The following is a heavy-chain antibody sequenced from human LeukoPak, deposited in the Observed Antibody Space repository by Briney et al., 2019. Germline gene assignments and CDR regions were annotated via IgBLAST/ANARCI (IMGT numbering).Heavy chain of an antibody. Sequence: SLRLSCAASGFTFDDYAMRWVRQAPGKGLEWVSGISWNSGSIGYADSVKGRFTISRDNAKNSLYLQMNSLRAEDTALYYCAKGLGSSSYYFDYWGQETLVSVSS. V-gene: IGHV3-9*01. CDR1: GFTFDDYA. CDR3: AKGLGSSSYYFDY. J-gene: IGHJ4*02. D-gene: IGHD6-6*01. CDR2: ISWNSGSI.